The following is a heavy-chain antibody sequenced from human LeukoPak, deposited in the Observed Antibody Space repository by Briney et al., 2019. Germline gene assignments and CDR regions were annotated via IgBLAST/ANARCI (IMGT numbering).Heavy chain of an antibody. CDR2: IIPIFGTA. J-gene: IGHJ6*03. CDR1: GGTFSSYA. D-gene: IGHD2-2*01. CDR3: ARGSVAAMPNMDV. Sequence: ASVKVSCKASGGTFSSYAISWVRQAPGQGLEWMGGIIPIFGTANYAQKLQGRVTITADESTSTAYMELSSLRSEDTAVYYCARGSVAAMPNMDVWGKGTTVTVSS. V-gene: IGHV1-69*13.